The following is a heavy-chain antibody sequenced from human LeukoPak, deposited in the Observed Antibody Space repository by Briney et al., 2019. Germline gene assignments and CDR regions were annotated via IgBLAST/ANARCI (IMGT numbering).Heavy chain of an antibody. Sequence: SETLSLTCSVSGYSFTSGHYWGWIRQPPGKGLEWIANIYHTGSAHYNPSLKSRVTISVDTSTNQISLKLSSVTAADTAVYYCARYCTSTTCILRGFDYWGQGTLVTVSS. V-gene: IGHV4-38-2*01. CDR3: ARYCTSTTCILRGFDY. CDR1: GYSFTSGHY. D-gene: IGHD2-2*01. CDR2: IYHTGSA. J-gene: IGHJ4*02.